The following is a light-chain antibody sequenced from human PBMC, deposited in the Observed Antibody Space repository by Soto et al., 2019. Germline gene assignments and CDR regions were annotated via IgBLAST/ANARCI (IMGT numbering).Light chain of an antibody. J-gene: IGKJ4*01. CDR3: QQSYSTPLN. V-gene: IGKV1-39*01. Sequence: MTHSPATLSVSPWERATLLFRASQSVRNNLAWYQQKPGKAPKLLIYAASSLQSGVPSRFSGSGSGTDFTLTISSLQPEDFATYYCQQSYSTPLNFGRGTKVDIK. CDR2: AAS. CDR1: QSVRNN.